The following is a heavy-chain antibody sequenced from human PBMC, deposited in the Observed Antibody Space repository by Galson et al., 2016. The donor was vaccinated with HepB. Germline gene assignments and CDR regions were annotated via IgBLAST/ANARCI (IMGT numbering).Heavy chain of an antibody. CDR2: ISNDGDNI. J-gene: IGHJ4*02. CDR3: ATNFWTGYRLSY. Sequence: SLRLSCAASGFTFDNYVFHWVRQTPGKGLEWVSIISNDGDNIYYADSVKGRFSISRDRSNDTVYLQMKSLRPEDTALYYCATNFWTGYRLSYWGQGIRVTVSS. V-gene: IGHV3-30-3*01. D-gene: IGHD3/OR15-3a*01. CDR1: GFTFDNYV.